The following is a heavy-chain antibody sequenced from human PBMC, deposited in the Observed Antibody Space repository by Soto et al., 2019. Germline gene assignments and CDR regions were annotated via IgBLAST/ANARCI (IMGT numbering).Heavy chain of an antibody. D-gene: IGHD2-15*01. Sequence: ETLSLTCTVSGGSISSSSYYWGWIRQPPGKGLEWIGSIYYSGSTYYNPSLKSRVTISVDTSKNQFSLKLSSVTAADTAVYYCARQSGWCSGGSCYSGLGYWGQGTLVTVSS. CDR1: GGSISSSSYY. CDR2: IYYSGST. J-gene: IGHJ4*02. V-gene: IGHV4-39*01. CDR3: ARQSGWCSGGSCYSGLGY.